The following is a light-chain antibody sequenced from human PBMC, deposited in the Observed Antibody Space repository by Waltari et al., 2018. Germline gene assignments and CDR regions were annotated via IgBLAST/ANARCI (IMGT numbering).Light chain of an antibody. CDR1: SSNIGSTS. CDR2: TNS. CDR3: AAWDDRLTVVV. Sequence: QSVLTQPPSASGPPGQRVPISCSGSSSNIGSTSLYSYQQLPGTAPKLLIYTNSERPSGVPDRFSGSKSGTSASLAISGLRSEDEGDYFCAAWDDRLTVVVFGGGTKLTVL. J-gene: IGLJ2*01. V-gene: IGLV1-47*01.